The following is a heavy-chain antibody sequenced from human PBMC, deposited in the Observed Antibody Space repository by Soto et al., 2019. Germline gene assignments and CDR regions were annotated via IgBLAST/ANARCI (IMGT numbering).Heavy chain of an antibody. CDR1: GFTFTNYA. D-gene: IGHD2-2*01. V-gene: IGHV3-23*01. J-gene: IGHJ2*01. CDR2: ISASGGAT. CDR3: AKNYAYYWYFHL. Sequence: EVQLLESGGGLVQPGGSLRLSCAASGFTFTNYAMSWVRQAPGKGLEWVSSISASGGATYYADSVKGRFTISRDNSKNTVYLQVNSLRAEDTAVYYCAKNYAYYWYFHLWGRGTLVTVSS.